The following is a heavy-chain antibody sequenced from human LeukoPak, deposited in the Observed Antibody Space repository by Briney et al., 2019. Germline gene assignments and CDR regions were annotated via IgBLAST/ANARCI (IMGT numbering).Heavy chain of an antibody. CDR2: IPYDGSNK. J-gene: IGHJ3*02. CDR1: GFTFSSYA. CDR3: ARDEDIVVVPAAMRAFDI. D-gene: IGHD2-2*01. Sequence: PGGSLRLSCAASGFTFSSYAMHWVRQAPGKGLEWVAVIPYDGSNKYYADSVKGRFTISRDNSKNTLYLQMNSLRAEDTAVYYCARDEDIVVVPAAMRAFDIWGQGTMVTVSS. V-gene: IGHV3-30-3*01.